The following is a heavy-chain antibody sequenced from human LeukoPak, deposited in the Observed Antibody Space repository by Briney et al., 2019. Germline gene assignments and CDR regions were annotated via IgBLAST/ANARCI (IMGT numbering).Heavy chain of an antibody. CDR3: ARATVVTHPPDY. CDR1: GFTVSSNY. J-gene: IGHJ4*02. D-gene: IGHD4-23*01. Sequence: PGGSLRLSCAASGFTVSSNYMSWVRQAPGKGLEWVSVIYSGGSTYYADSVKGRFTISRDNSKNTLYLQMNSLRAEDTAVYYCARATVVTHPPDYWGQGTLVTVSS. V-gene: IGHV3-66*01. CDR2: IYSGGST.